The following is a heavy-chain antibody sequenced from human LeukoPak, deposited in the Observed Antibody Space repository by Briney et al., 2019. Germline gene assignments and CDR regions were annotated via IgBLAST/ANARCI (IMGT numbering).Heavy chain of an antibody. D-gene: IGHD4-17*01. CDR2: ISANTGNT. J-gene: IGHJ4*02. CDR3: ARGVMTTGFDY. V-gene: IGHV1-18*01. Sequence: ASVKVSCKTSGYTYTTTGISWLRQAPGQGLEWMGWISANTGNTDYAQRLQGRFTMSTDKSTSTAYMELRSLTSDDTAVYYCARGVMTTGFDYWGQGTLVTVSS. CDR1: GYTYTTTG.